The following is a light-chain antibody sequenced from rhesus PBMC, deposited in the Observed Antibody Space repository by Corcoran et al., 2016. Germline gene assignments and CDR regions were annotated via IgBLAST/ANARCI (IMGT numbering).Light chain of an antibody. CDR3: YQHSSGYS. CDR1: QRVSSY. Sequence: QVILTQSPATLSLSPGERATLSCRASQRVSSYLPRYQQKPGQAPRLLIYGASSRATGIPDRFSVSGSWTYYTLTISRLEPGDVGVYHCYQHSSGYSFGQGTKVEIK. V-gene: IGKV3-10*01. CDR2: GAS. J-gene: IGKJ2*01.